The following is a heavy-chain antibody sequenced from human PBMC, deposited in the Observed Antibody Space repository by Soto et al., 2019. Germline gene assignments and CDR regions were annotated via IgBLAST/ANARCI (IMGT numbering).Heavy chain of an antibody. CDR2: IYYSGDT. CDR1: GGSIRSSNYY. D-gene: IGHD6-13*01. CDR3: ASLQVPGNFDY. V-gene: IGHV4-39*01. Sequence: QLQLQESGPGLVKPSETLSLTCTVSGGSIRSSNYYWAWVRQPPGKGREWIANIYYSGDTYFHPSLRNRLTVSVDTSKNQFSLKLSSLTAADTAMYYCASLQVPGNFDYWGQGTLVTVSS. J-gene: IGHJ4*02.